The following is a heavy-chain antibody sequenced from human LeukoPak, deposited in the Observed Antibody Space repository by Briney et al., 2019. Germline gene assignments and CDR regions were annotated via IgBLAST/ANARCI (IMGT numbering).Heavy chain of an antibody. CDR3: AREPSYLDDFWSGYYRGYYGMDV. V-gene: IGHV3-53*01. J-gene: IGHJ6*02. Sequence: GGSLRLSCAASGFTVSSNYMSWVRQAPGKGLEWVSVIYSGGSTYYADSAKGRFTISRDNSKNTLYLQMNSLRAEDTAVYYCAREPSYLDDFWSGYYRGYYGMDVWGQGTTVTVSS. CDR1: GFTVSSNY. CDR2: IYSGGST. D-gene: IGHD3-3*01.